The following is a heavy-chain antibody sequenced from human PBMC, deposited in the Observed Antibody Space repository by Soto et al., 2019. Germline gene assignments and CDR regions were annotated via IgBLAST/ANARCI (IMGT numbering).Heavy chain of an antibody. V-gene: IGHV1-69*06. J-gene: IGHJ4*02. CDR3: ARALTYYYDSSGYDLDY. D-gene: IGHD3-22*01. CDR2: IIPIFGTA. Sequence: QVQLVQSGAEVKKPGSSVKVSCKASGGTFSSYAISWVRQAPGQGLEWMGGIIPIFGTANYAQKFQGRVTITADKSTSTDYMELSSLRSEDTAVYYCARALTYYYDSSGYDLDYWGQGTLVTVSS. CDR1: GGTFSSYA.